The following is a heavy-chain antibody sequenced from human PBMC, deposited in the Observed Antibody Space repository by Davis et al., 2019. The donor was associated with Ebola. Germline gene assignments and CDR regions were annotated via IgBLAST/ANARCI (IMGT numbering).Heavy chain of an antibody. J-gene: IGHJ6*02. Sequence: PGGSLRLSCAASALTFRDYYMSWIRQAPGKGLEWVLVISYGDGHYRYYADSVKGRFPISSDNSKHMVNLQMNSLRPDDTAVYHCARAKTTAGVDLGGIYSMDVWGQGTTVTVSS. V-gene: IGHV3-30-3*01. CDR1: ALTFRDYY. D-gene: IGHD3-3*01. CDR2: ISYGDGHYR. CDR3: ARAKTTAGVDLGGIYSMDV.